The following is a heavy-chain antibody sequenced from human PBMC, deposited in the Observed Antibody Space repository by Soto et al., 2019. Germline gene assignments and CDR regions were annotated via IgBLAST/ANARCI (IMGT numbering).Heavy chain of an antibody. CDR3: VSAGDYYDSSGYYRY. CDR1: GFSLSTSGVG. J-gene: IGHJ4*02. V-gene: IGHV2-5*02. CDR2: IYWDDDK. D-gene: IGHD3-22*01. Sequence: SGPTLVNPTQTLTLTCTFSGFSLSTSGVGVGWIRQPPGKALEWLALIYWDDDKRYSPSLKSRLTITKDTSKNQVVLTMTNMDPVDTATYYCVSAGDYYDSSGYYRYWGQGTLVNVSS.